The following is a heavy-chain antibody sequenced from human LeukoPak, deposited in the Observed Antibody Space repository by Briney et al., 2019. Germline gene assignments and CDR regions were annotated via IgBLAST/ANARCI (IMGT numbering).Heavy chain of an antibody. Sequence: SVKVSCKASGGTFSSYAISWVRQAPGQGLEWMGGIIPIFGTANYAQKFQGRVTITADESTSTAYMELSSLRSEDTAVYYCARSYYYDSSGYYQFDYWGQGTLVTVSS. CDR1: GGTFSSYA. D-gene: IGHD3-22*01. V-gene: IGHV1-69*13. CDR2: IIPIFGTA. CDR3: ARSYYYDSSGYYQFDY. J-gene: IGHJ4*02.